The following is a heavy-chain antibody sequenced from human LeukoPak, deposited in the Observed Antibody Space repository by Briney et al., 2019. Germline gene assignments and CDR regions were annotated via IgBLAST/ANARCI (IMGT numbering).Heavy chain of an antibody. CDR1: GFTFDDHG. D-gene: IGHD6-13*01. CDR2: IKWDGGST. J-gene: IGHJ4*02. CDR3: ARGAGSSWYFYFDY. Sequence: GGSLRLSCAASGFTFDDHGMSWVRHVPGKGLEWVSGIKWDGGSTGYADSVKGRFTISRDNAKNSLYLQMNSLRVEDTAVYHCARGAGSSWYFYFDYWGQGTLVTVSS. V-gene: IGHV3-20*01.